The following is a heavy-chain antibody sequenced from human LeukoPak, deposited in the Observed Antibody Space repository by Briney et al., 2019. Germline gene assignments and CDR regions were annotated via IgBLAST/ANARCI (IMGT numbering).Heavy chain of an antibody. CDR3: ARPYGSGSPWGAFDI. D-gene: IGHD3-10*01. CDR1: GYSFTSYW. V-gene: IGHV5-51*01. CDR2: IYPGDSDT. Sequence: GESLKISCKGSGYSFTSYWIGWVRQMPGKGLEWMGIIYPGDSDTRYSPSFQGQVTISADKSISTAYLQWSSLKASDTAMYYCARPYGSGSPWGAFDIWGQGTMVTVSS. J-gene: IGHJ3*02.